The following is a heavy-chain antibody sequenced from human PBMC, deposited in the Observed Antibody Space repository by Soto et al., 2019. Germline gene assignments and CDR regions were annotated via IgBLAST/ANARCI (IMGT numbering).Heavy chain of an antibody. CDR1: GFTFSSYA. D-gene: IGHD1-26*01. CDR3: ARDLGRYSGSYYGGYFQH. Sequence: QVQLVESGGGVVQPGRSLRLSCAASGFTFSSYAMHWVRQAPGKGLEWVAVISYDGSNKYYADSVKGRFTISRDNSKNTLYLQMNSLSAEDTAVYYCARDLGRYSGSYYGGYFQHWGQGTLVTVSS. CDR2: ISYDGSNK. J-gene: IGHJ1*01. V-gene: IGHV3-30-3*01.